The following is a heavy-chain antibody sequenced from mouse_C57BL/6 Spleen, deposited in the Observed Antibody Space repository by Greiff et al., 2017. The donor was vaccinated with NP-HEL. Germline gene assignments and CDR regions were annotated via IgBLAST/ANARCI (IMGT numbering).Heavy chain of an antibody. CDR3: ATRDGRYAMDY. D-gene: IGHD2-3*01. Sequence: EVQLLESGGGLVKPGGSLKLSCAASGFTFSDYGMHWVRQAPETGLEWVAYISSGSSTIYYADTVKGRFTISRDNAKNTLFLQMTSLRSEDTAMYYCATRDGRYAMDYWGQGTSVTVSS. CDR2: ISSGSSTI. V-gene: IGHV5-17*01. J-gene: IGHJ4*01. CDR1: GFTFSDYG.